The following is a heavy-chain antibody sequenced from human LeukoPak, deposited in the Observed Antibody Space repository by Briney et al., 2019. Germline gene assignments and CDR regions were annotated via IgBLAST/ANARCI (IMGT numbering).Heavy chain of an antibody. V-gene: IGHV4-4*02. CDR3: ASLTVTRNFDY. Sequence: SETLSLTCAVSGGSISSTNWWTWVRQPPGKGLEWIGEIYHSGSTNYNPSLKSRVTISVDKSKNQFSLKLSSVTAADTAVYYCASLTVTRNFDYWGQGTLVTVSS. CDR2: IYHSGST. J-gene: IGHJ4*02. CDR1: GGSISSTNW. D-gene: IGHD4-17*01.